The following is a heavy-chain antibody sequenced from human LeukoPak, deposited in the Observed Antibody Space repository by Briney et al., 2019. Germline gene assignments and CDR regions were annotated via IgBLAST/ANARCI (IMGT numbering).Heavy chain of an antibody. D-gene: IGHD6-19*01. CDR2: IRSKANGGTT. CDR3: TRTGSSGWYSLDYFDC. CDR1: GFTFGDYA. V-gene: IGHV3-49*04. J-gene: IGHJ4*02. Sequence: PGRSLRLSCTTSGFTFGDYAMTWVRQAPGKGLEWVSFIRSKANGGTTEYAASVKGRFTISRDDSKSIAYLQMNSLKTEDTAVYYCTRTGSSGWYSLDYFDCWGQGTLVTLSS.